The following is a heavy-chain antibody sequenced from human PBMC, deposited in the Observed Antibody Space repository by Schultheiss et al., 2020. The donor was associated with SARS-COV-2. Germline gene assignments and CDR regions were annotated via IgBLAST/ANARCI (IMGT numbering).Heavy chain of an antibody. CDR2: IYHSGST. CDR1: GGSISSSNW. D-gene: IGHD3-3*01. CDR3: ARSYGFWSGYSEPFFDY. J-gene: IGHJ4*02. Sequence: SETLSLTCAVSGGSISSSNWWSWVRQPPGKGLEWIGEIYHSGSTNYNPSLKSRVTISVDKSKNQFSLKLRSVTAADTAVYYCARSYGFWSGYSEPFFDYWGQGTLVTVSS. V-gene: IGHV4-4*02.